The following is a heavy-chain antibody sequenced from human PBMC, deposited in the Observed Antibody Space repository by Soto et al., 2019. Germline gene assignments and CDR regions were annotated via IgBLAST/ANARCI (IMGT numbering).Heavy chain of an antibody. V-gene: IGHV3-23*01. CDR1: GFTYSSYA. Sequence: EVQLLESGGGLVQPGGSLRLSCAASGFTYSSYAMSWVRQDPGKGLEWVSAISGSGGSTYDADSVKGRFTFTRDNSKNTLYLQMNSLIAEDTAVYYCARRSSGWYFDYWGQGTLVTVSS. CDR2: ISGSGGST. CDR3: ARRSSGWYFDY. J-gene: IGHJ4*02. D-gene: IGHD6-19*01.